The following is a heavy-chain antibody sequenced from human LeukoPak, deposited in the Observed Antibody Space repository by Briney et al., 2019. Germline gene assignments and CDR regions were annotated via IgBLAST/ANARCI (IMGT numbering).Heavy chain of an antibody. CDR2: IYTSGST. D-gene: IGHD6-13*01. CDR3: ARSPYSSRNYYYMDV. J-gene: IGHJ6*03. V-gene: IGHV4-61*02. Sequence: KTSQTLSLTCTVSGGSISSGSYYWSWIRQPAGKGLEWIGRIYTSGSTNYNPSLKSRVTISVDTSKNQFSLKLSSVTAADTAVYYCARSPYSSRNYYYMDVWGKGTTVTVSS. CDR1: GGSISSGSYY.